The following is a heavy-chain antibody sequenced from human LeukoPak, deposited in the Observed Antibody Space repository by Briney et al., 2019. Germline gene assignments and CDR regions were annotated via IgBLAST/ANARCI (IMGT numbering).Heavy chain of an antibody. V-gene: IGHV4-59*01. J-gene: IGHJ4*02. D-gene: IGHD3-3*01. CDR2: IFYSGST. CDR1: GGSISSYC. CDR3: VRSDDFWSGYYGY. Sequence: PSETLSLTCTVSGGSISSYCWSWIRQPPGKGLEWIGYIFYSGSTDYNPSLKSRVTISVDTFKNQFSLKLSSVTAADTAVYYCVRSDDFWSGYYGYWGQGTLVTVSS.